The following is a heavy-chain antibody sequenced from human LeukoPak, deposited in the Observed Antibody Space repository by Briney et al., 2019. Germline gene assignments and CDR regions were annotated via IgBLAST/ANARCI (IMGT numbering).Heavy chain of an antibody. CDR1: GFTFSDYY. CDR3: ARDATVTNGGVNDCMDV. V-gene: IGHV3-11*05. D-gene: IGHD3-16*01. CDR2: VTRSSTYT. Sequence: WGSLRLSCADSGFTFSDYYMSWIRQAPGKGLEWVSYVTRSSTYTIYADSVKGRFTIYRDNAKNSLYLQMDSLRAEDTAVYYCARDATVTNGGVNDCMDVWGQATTVTV. J-gene: IGHJ6*02.